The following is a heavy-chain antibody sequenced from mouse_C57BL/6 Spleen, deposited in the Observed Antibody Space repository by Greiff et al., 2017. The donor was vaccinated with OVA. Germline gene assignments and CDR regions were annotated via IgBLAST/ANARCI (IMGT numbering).Heavy chain of an antibody. D-gene: IGHD2-4*01. CDR3: ARGGDYDDFDY. J-gene: IGHJ2*01. CDR2: LYPGDGDT. V-gene: IGHV1-80*01. CDR1: GYAFSSYW. Sequence: VQLQQSGAELVKPGASVKISCKASGYAFSSYWMNWVKQRPGKGLEWIGQLYPGDGDTNYNGKFKGKATLTADKSSSKAYMQLSSLTSEDSAVYFCARGGDYDDFDYWGQGTTLTVSS.